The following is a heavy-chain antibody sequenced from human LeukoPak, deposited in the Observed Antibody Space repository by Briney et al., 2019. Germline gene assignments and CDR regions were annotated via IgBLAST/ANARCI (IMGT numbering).Heavy chain of an antibody. J-gene: IGHJ4*02. CDR1: GFTFSDYG. CDR2: IPYDGSNT. D-gene: IGHD6-13*01. V-gene: IGHV3-30*18. Sequence: GGSLRLSCVASGFTFSDYGMHWVRQAPDKGLEWVVLIPYDGSNTYYADSVKGRFSISRDNSKNTLYLQMNSLRTDDTAVYYCAKGGRSSWHNDYWGQGTLVTVSS. CDR3: AKGGRSSWHNDY.